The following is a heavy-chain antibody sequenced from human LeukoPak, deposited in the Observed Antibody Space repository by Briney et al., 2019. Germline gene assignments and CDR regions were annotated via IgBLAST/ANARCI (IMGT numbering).Heavy chain of an antibody. CDR3: ARVYCTNGVCYLASWYFDY. CDR2: IYYSGST. D-gene: IGHD2-8*01. J-gene: IGHJ4*02. V-gene: IGHV4-59*12. CDR1: GVSISSYY. Sequence: KPSETLSLTCTVSGVSISSYYWSWIRQPPGKGLEWIGYIYYSGSTNYNPSLKSRVTISVDTSKNQFSLKLSSVTAADTAVYYCARVYCTNGVCYLASWYFDYWGQGTLVTVSS.